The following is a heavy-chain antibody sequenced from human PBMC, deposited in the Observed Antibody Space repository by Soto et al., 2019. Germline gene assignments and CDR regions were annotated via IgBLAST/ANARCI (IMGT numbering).Heavy chain of an antibody. CDR2: ISGSGGST. J-gene: IGHJ3*02. CDR3: ARGITMIVVVITTDPDAFDI. CDR1: GFTFSSYA. V-gene: IGHV3-23*01. Sequence: GGSLRLSCAASGFTFSSYAMSWVRQAPGKGLEWVSAISGSGGSTYYADSVKGRFTISRDNSKNTLYLQMNSLRAEDTAVYYCARGITMIVVVITTDPDAFDIWGKGTMVTVSS. D-gene: IGHD3-22*01.